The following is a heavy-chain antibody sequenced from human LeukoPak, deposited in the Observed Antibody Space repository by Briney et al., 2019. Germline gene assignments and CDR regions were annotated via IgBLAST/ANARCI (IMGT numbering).Heavy chain of an antibody. V-gene: IGHV1-24*01. Sequence: ASVKVSCKVSGYTLTELSMHWVRQAPGKGLEWMGGFDPVDGETIYAQKFQGRVTMTEDTSTDTAYMELSSLRSEDTAVYYCAAEAGYCSSTSCYNWFDPWGQGTLVTVSS. CDR2: FDPVDGET. D-gene: IGHD2-2*01. CDR3: AAEAGYCSSTSCYNWFDP. J-gene: IGHJ5*02. CDR1: GYTLTELS.